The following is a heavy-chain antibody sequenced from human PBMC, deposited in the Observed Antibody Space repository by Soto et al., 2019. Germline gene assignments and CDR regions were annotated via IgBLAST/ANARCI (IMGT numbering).Heavy chain of an antibody. D-gene: IGHD4-17*01. Sequence: QVQLVESGGGVVQPGRSLRLSCAASGFTFSSYGMHWVRQAPGKGLEWVAVISYDGSNKYYADSVKGRFTISRDNSKNTLYLQMNSLRAEDTAVYYCAKDDNYGDLYYYYYYMDVWGKGTTVTVSS. CDR2: ISYDGSNK. CDR3: AKDDNYGDLYYYYYYMDV. V-gene: IGHV3-30*18. CDR1: GFTFSSYG. J-gene: IGHJ6*03.